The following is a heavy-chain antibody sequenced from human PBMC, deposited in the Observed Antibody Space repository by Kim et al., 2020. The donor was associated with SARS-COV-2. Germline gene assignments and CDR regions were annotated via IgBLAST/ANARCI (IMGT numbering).Heavy chain of an antibody. V-gene: IGHV3-21*01. J-gene: IGHJ4*01. Sequence: ASGKSRFTISRDTAKNDVYLQMNGLRVEDTAVYYCARAGGVSGLFDYCGHGTLVTVSS. CDR3: ARAGGVSGLFDY. D-gene: IGHD3-16*01.